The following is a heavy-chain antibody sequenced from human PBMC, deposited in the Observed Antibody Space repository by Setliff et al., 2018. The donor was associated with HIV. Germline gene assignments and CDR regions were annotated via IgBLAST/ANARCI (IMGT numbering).Heavy chain of an antibody. D-gene: IGHD3-10*01. J-gene: IGHJ6*03. V-gene: IGHV4-4*02. CDR2: IYHGGST. CDR3: GRGEDYGSGTVYMDV. Sequence: NPSETLSLTCAVSGGSISSSNWWSWVRQPPGKGLEWIGEIYHGGSTNYNPSLNSRVTISVDKSKNQFSLNLNSVTAADSAVYYCGRGEDYGSGTVYMDVWGKGTTVTVSS. CDR1: GGSISSSNW.